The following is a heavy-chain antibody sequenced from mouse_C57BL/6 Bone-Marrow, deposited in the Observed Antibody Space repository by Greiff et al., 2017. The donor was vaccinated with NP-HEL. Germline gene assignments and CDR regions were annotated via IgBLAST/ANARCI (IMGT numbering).Heavy chain of an antibody. CDR3: ARHGGFWDY. V-gene: IGHV5-6*01. CDR2: ISSGGSYT. J-gene: IGHJ2*01. Sequence: EVKLMESGGDLVKPGGSLKLSCAASGFTFSSYGMSWVRQTPDKRLEWVATISSGGSYTYYPDSVKGRFTISRDNAKNTLYLQVSSLKSEDTAMYYCARHGGFWDYGGQGTTLTVSS. CDR1: GFTFSSYG.